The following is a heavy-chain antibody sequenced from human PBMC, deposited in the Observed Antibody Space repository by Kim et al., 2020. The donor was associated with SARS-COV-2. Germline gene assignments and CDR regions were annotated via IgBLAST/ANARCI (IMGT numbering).Heavy chain of an antibody. CDR3: ARDKLWPDAFDI. J-gene: IGHJ3*02. D-gene: IGHD5-18*01. V-gene: IGHV4-59*01. Sequence: NSTPSLTSRVTISVDTSKNQFSLKLSSVTAADTAVYYCARDKLWPDAFDIWGQGTMVTVSS.